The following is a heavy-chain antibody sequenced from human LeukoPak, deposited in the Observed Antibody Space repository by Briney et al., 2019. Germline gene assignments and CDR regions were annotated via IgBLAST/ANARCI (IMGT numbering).Heavy chain of an antibody. J-gene: IGHJ4*02. CDR3: ASGKWLPQDY. D-gene: IGHD6-19*01. Sequence: KPSETLSLTCTVSGGSISSGSYYWSWIRQPAGKGLEWIGRIYTSGSTNYNPSLKSRVTISVDTSKNQFSLKLSSVTAADTAVYYCASGKWLPQDYWGQGTLVTVSS. CDR1: GGSISSGSYY. V-gene: IGHV4-61*02. CDR2: IYTSGST.